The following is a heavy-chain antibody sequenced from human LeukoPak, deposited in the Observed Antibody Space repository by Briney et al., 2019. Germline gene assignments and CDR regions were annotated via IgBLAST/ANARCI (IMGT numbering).Heavy chain of an antibody. CDR1: GFTLSTYA. CDR2: IKSKIDGGTT. J-gene: IGHJ4*02. CDR3: TTEGYCSGGSCYSYDY. V-gene: IGHV3-15*01. D-gene: IGHD2-15*01. Sequence: GGSLRLSCAASGFTLSTYAMSWVRQAPGKGLEWVGRIKSKIDGGTTDYAAPVKGRFTISRDDSKNTLYLQMNSLTTEDTAVYYCTTEGYCSGGSCYSYDYWGQGTLVTVSS.